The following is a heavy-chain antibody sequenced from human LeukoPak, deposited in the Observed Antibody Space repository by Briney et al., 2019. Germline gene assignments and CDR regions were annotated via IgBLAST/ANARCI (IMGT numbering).Heavy chain of an antibody. J-gene: IGHJ4*02. D-gene: IGHD6-13*01. CDR2: INHSGST. V-gene: IGHV4-34*01. CDR1: DGSFSGYY. CDR3: ASSDSSSWYVRVVYYVY. Sequence: SETLSLTCAVYDGSFSGYYWSWIRQPPGKGLEWVGEINHSGSTNYNPSLKSRVTISVDTSKNQFSLKLSSVTAADTAVYYCASSDSSSWYVRVVYYVYWGQGTLVTVSS.